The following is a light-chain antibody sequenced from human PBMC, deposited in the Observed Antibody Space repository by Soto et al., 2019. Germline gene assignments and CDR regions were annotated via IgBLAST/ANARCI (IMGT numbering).Light chain of an antibody. CDR3: QQYNNLWA. CDR2: RAS. CDR1: QSIDTA. J-gene: IGKJ1*01. Sequence: DIQMTQSPSTLSASVGDRVTITCRASQSIDTALAWYQQKPGKAPNLLIYRASNLESGVPSRFSGSGSGTEFTLTISRLQPEDVATYYCQQYNNLWAFGQGTKVDI. V-gene: IGKV1-5*03.